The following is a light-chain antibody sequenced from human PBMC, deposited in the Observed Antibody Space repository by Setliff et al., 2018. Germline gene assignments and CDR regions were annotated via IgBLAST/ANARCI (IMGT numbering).Light chain of an antibody. Sequence: LTQPASVSGSPGQSITISCTGTSSDVGGYKYVSWYQEHPGKAPKLMIYDVSKRPSGVSNRFSGSKSGNTASLTISGLQAEDEADYYCCSYAGSRIWVFGGGTKVTVL. CDR1: SSDVGGYKY. V-gene: IGLV2-23*02. J-gene: IGLJ3*02. CDR3: CSYAGSRIWV. CDR2: DVS.